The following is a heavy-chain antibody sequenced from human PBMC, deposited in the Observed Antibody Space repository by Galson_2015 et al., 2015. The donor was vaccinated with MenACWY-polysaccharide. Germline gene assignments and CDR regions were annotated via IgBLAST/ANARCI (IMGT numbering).Heavy chain of an antibody. J-gene: IGHJ5*02. D-gene: IGHD2-15*01. CDR1: GFSFSTYW. CDR3: TKAGAKYCSGSSCYFNWFDP. CDR2: INADGSAT. Sequence: SLRLCCAASGFSFSTYWMHWVRHAPGKGLVWVSRINADGSATGYADSVRGRFTISRDNAQNTLYLEMNSLRAEDTAVYYCTKAGAKYCSGSSCYFNWFDPWGQGTLVTVSS. V-gene: IGHV3-74*01.